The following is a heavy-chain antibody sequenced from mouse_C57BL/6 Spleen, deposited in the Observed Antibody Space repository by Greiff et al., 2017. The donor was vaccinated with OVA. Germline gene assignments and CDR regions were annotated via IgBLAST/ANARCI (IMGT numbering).Heavy chain of an antibody. D-gene: IGHD1-1*01. CDR2: TLPGSGST. CDR3: ARGQFITTVVATDYAMDY. CDR1: GYTFTGYW. J-gene: IGHJ4*01. Sequence: QVQLQQSGAELMKPGASVKLSCKATGYTFTGYWIEWVKQRPGHGLEWIGETLPGSGSTNYNEKFKGKATFTADTSSNTAYMQLSSLTTEDSAIYYCARGQFITTVVATDYAMDYWGQGTSVTVSS. V-gene: IGHV1-9*01.